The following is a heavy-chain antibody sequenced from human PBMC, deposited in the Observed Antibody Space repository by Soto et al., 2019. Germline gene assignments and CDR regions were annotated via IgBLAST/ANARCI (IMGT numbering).Heavy chain of an antibody. J-gene: IGHJ6*02. CDR2: IDVSDSYT. V-gene: IGHV5-10-1*01. CDR3: ATLPLIAVAGYYGMDV. Sequence: PGESLKISCRGSGYSFTTYWITWVRQMPGKGLEWLGRIDVSDSYTNYSPSFQGHVTISADKSISTAYLQWSSLKASDTAMYYCATLPLIAVAGYYGMDVWGQGTTVTVSS. CDR1: GYSFTTYW. D-gene: IGHD6-19*01.